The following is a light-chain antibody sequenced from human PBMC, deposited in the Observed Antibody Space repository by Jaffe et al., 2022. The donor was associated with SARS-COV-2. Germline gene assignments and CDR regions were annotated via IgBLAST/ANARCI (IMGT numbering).Light chain of an antibody. CDR1: QSVSNSY. V-gene: IGKV3-20*01. CDR2: GAS. CDR3: QQYGSSLFT. J-gene: IGKJ3*01. Sequence: EIVLTQSPGTLSLSPGERATLSCRASQSVSNSYVAWYQQKPGQAPRLLIYGASSRATGIPDRFSGSGSGTDFTLTISRLDPEDFAVYFCQQYGSSLFTFGPGTKVDFK.